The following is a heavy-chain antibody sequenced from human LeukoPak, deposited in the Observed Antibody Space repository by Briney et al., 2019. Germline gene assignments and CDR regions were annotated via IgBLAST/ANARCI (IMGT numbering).Heavy chain of an antibody. J-gene: IGHJ4*02. V-gene: IGHV4-59*08. D-gene: IGHD5-24*01. CDR3: MRHEEEDGYNAKPFDF. CDR2: IYYSGST. CDR1: GGSISSYY. Sequence: SETLSLTCTVSGGSISSYYWSWIRQPPGKGLEWIGYIYYSGSTNYNPSLKSRVTISVDTSKNQFSLRLSSVTAADTAVYFCMRHEEEDGYNAKPFDFWGQGTLVTVSS.